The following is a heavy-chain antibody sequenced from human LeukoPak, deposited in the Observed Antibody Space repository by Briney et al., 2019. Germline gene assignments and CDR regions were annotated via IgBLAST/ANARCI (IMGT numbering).Heavy chain of an antibody. D-gene: IGHD3-22*01. Sequence: SETLSLTCTVSGASISSSGYYWGWIRQPRGKGRGWIESMEEGGSTYNNTSRKSRVTISEGTAKKKCSLKLTSVTAADTAVYSSARLSKVVTYYYDDRGPLRRPDYWGQGPLVTVSS. CDR1: GASISSSGYY. V-gene: IGHV4-39*01. CDR3: ARLSKVVTYYYDDRGPLRRPDY. CDR2: MEEGGST. J-gene: IGHJ4*02.